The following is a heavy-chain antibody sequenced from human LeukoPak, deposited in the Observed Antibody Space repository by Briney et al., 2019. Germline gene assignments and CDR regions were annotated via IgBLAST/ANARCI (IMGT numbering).Heavy chain of an antibody. CDR1: GFTFSDSA. Sequence: GGSLKLSCAASGFTFSDSAMHWVRQVSGNGLEWVGRIRSKGNRYATSYTASVKGRFTISRDDSKNTAYLQMNSLKTEDTAVYYCTNWFDPWGQGTLVTVSS. J-gene: IGHJ5*02. V-gene: IGHV3-73*01. CDR2: IRSKGNRYAT. CDR3: TNWFDP.